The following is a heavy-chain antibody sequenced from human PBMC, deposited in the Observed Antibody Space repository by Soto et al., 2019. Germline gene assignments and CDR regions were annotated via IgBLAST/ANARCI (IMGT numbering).Heavy chain of an antibody. D-gene: IGHD2-8*01. CDR1: GFTFSDYY. CDR2: IGPSSSYT. CDR3: ARVVRLMLYSDY. J-gene: IGHJ4*02. V-gene: IGHV3-11*06. Sequence: GGSLSLSCAASGFTFSDYYMSWIRQAPGKGLEWVSYIGPSSSYTNYADSVKGRFTISRDNAKNSLYLQMNSLRAEDTAVYYCARVVRLMLYSDYWGQGTLVTVSS.